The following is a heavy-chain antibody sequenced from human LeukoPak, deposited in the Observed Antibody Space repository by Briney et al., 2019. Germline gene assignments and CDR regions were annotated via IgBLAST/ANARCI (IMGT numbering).Heavy chain of an antibody. D-gene: IGHD6-19*01. J-gene: IGHJ4*02. V-gene: IGHV4-59*01. Sequence: PSETLSLTCTVSGGSISSYFWSWNRQPPGKGLEWIGYIYYSGSTNYNPSLKSRVTISVDTSKNQFSLKLSSVTAADTAVYYCARGSSSGWYGPGVFDYWGQGTLVTVSS. CDR2: IYYSGST. CDR1: GGSISSYF. CDR3: ARGSSSGWYGPGVFDY.